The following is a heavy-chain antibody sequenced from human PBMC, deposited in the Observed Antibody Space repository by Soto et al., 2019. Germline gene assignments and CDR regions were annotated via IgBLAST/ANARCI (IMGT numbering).Heavy chain of an antibody. CDR3: AEGHSWNDVGWFDP. CDR2: ISWNSGSI. CDR1: GFTFDDYA. V-gene: IGHV3-9*01. J-gene: IGHJ5*02. Sequence: EVQLVESGGGLVQPGRSLRLSCAASGFTFDDYAMHWVRQAPGKGLEWVSGISWNSGSIGYADSVKGRFTISRDNAKNSLYRQMNSMRAEDTALYYWAEGHSWNDVGWFDPWGQGTLVTVSS. D-gene: IGHD1-20*01.